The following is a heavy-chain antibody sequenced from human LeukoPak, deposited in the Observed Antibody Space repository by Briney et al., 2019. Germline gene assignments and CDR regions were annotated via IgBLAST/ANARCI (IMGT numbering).Heavy chain of an antibody. D-gene: IGHD2-2*01. J-gene: IGHJ5*02. CDR1: GYTFTGYY. CDR3: ARGIPLRDQLLFDWFDP. CDR2: INPNSGGT. Sequence: GASVKVSCKASGYTFTGYYMHCVRQAPGQGLEWMGWINPNSGGTNYAQKFQGWVTMTRDTSISTAYMELSRLRSDDTAVYYCARGIPLRDQLLFDWFDPWGQGTLVTVSS. V-gene: IGHV1-2*04.